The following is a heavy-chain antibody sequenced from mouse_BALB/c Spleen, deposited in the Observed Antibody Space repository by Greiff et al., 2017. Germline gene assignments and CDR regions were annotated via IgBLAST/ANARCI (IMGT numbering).Heavy chain of an antibody. V-gene: IGHV2-2*02. CDR3: ARNYYRYDNAMDY. CDR1: GFSLTSYG. D-gene: IGHD2-14*01. Sequence: VKLEESGPGLVQPSQSLSITCTVSGFSLTSYGVHWVRQSPGKGLEWLGVIWSGGSTDYNAAFISRLSISKDNSKSQVFFKMNSLQANDTAIYYCARNYYRYDNAMDYWGQGTSVTVSS. CDR2: IWSGGST. J-gene: IGHJ4*01.